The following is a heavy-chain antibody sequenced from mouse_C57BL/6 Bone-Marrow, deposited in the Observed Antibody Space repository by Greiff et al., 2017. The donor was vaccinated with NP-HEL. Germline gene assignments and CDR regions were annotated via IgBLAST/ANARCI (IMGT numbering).Heavy chain of an antibody. J-gene: IGHJ4*01. CDR1: GFTFSDYG. CDR2: ISSGSSTI. CDR3: ARSGPLGNAMDY. D-gene: IGHD2-10*02. Sequence: VQLKESGGGLVKPGGSLKLSCAASGFTFSDYGMHWVRQAPEKGLEWVAYISSGSSTIYYADTVKGRFTISRDNAKNTLFLQMTSLRSEDTAMYYCARSGPLGNAMDYWGQGTSVTVSS. V-gene: IGHV5-17*01.